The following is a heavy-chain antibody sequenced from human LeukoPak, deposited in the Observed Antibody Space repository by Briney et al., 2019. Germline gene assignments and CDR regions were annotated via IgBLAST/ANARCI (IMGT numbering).Heavy chain of an antibody. D-gene: IGHD6-13*01. CDR2: IYPGDSDT. J-gene: IGHJ4*02. Sequence: GEPLKISCKGSGYSFTSYWIGWVRQMPGKGLEWMGIIYPGDSDTRYSPSFQGQVTISADKSISTAYLQWSSLKASDTAMYYCARHLRGIAAAGATDYWGQGTLVTVSS. CDR1: GYSFTSYW. CDR3: ARHLRGIAAAGATDY. V-gene: IGHV5-51*01.